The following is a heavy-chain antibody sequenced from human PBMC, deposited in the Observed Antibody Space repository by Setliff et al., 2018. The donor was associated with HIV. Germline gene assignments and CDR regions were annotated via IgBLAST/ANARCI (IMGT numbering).Heavy chain of an antibody. Sequence: ASVKVSCKASGVTFSNCSISWVRQAPGQGLEWMGGIIPMYGATHYAQKFQGRVTLTRDTSISTAYMELNRLRSDDTAVYYCARSYIAFLSTWYYGMDVWGQGTTVTVSS. CDR3: ARSYIAFLSTWYYGMDV. D-gene: IGHD5-18*01. J-gene: IGHJ6*02. V-gene: IGHV1-2*02. CDR1: GVTFSNCS. CDR2: IIPMYGAT.